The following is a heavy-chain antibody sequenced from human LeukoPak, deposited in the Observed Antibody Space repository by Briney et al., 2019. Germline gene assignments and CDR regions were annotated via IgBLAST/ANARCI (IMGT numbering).Heavy chain of an antibody. Sequence: PGGSLRLSCAASGFTFSSYGMHWVRQAPGKGLEWVAFIRYDGSNKYYADSVKGRFTISRDNSKNTLYLQMNSLRAEDTAVYYCAKDSSSWVYYYYYMDVWGKGTTVTISS. CDR3: AKDSSSWVYYYYYMDV. D-gene: IGHD6-13*01. J-gene: IGHJ6*03. CDR2: IRYDGSNK. V-gene: IGHV3-30*02. CDR1: GFTFSSYG.